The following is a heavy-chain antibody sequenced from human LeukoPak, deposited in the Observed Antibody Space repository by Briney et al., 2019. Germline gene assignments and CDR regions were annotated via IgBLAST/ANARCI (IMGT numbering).Heavy chain of an antibody. CDR2: INPNSGGT. D-gene: IGHD3-10*01. V-gene: IGHV1-2*02. CDR1: GYTFTGYY. Sequence: ASVKVSCKASGYTFTGYYMHWVRQAPGQGLEWMGWINPNSGGTNYAQKFQGRVTMTRDTSISTAYMELSRLRSDDTAVYYCASDHGDGFGELSDYWGQGTLVTVSS. J-gene: IGHJ4*02. CDR3: ASDHGDGFGELSDY.